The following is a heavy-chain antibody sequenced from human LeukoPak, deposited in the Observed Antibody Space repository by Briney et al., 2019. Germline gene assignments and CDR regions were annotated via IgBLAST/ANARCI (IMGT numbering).Heavy chain of an antibody. V-gene: IGHV4-34*01. Sequence: KASETLSLTCAVYGGSFSGYYWSWIRQPPGKGLEWIGEINHSGTSNYSPSLKSRVTISVDTSKNQFSLKLSSVTAADTAVYYCARQRATGDGFDYWGQGTLVTVSS. J-gene: IGHJ4*02. CDR2: INHSGTS. CDR1: GGSFSGYY. D-gene: IGHD3-16*01. CDR3: ARQRATGDGFDY.